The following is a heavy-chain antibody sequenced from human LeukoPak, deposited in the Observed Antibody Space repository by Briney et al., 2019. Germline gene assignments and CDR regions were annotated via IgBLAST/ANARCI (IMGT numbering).Heavy chain of an antibody. Sequence: GASVKVSCKASGYTFTSYGISWVRQAPGQGLEWMGWISAYNGNTNYAQKLQGRVTMTTDTSTSTAYMELRSLRSDDTAAYYCAREGIAVAGIYYYYYGMDVWGKGTTVTVSS. CDR3: AREGIAVAGIYYYYYGMDV. V-gene: IGHV1-18*04. CDR2: ISAYNGNT. D-gene: IGHD6-19*01. CDR1: GYTFTSYG. J-gene: IGHJ6*04.